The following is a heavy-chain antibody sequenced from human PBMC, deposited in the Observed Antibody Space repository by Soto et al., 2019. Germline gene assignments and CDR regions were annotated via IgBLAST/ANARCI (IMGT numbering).Heavy chain of an antibody. Sequence: GGSLRLSCAASGFTFSSYWMSWVRQAPGKGLEWVANIKQDGSETYYVDSVKGRCTISRDNAKNSLYLQMNSLRAGDAAVYYSARERGVRGVITPVFYGMDDWGQGTTVTVSS. D-gene: IGHD3-10*02. CDR3: ARERGVRGVITPVFYGMDD. CDR2: IKQDGSET. J-gene: IGHJ6*01. V-gene: IGHV3-7*01. CDR1: GFTFSSYW.